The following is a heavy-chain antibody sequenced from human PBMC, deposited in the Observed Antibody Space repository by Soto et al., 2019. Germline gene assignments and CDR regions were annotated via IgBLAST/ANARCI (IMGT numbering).Heavy chain of an antibody. CDR2: IKQDGSEK. Sequence: EVQLVGSGGGLVQPGGSLRLSCAASGFTFGSYWMTWVRQAPGKGLEWVANIKQDGSEKYYVDSVKGRFTISRDNANNALYLQMNSLRAEDMAMYYCVKDYCCGGRCQGYFQHWGQGTLVTVSS. J-gene: IGHJ1*01. V-gene: IGHV3-7*05. D-gene: IGHD2-15*01. CDR3: VKDYCCGGRCQGYFQH. CDR1: GFTFGSYW.